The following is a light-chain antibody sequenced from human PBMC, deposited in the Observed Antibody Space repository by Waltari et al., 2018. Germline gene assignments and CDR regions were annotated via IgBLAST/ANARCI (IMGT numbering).Light chain of an antibody. J-gene: IGKJ1*01. CDR2: AAS. Sequence: EIVLTQSPGTLSLSPGERATLSCRASQSISRTLVWYQKKPGQAPRLLIYAASTRATGIPDRFSGSGSGTDFSLTISRLEPEDFAVYYCQHYVRLPATFGQGTKVEIK. CDR1: QSISRT. CDR3: QHYVRLPAT. V-gene: IGKV3-20*01.